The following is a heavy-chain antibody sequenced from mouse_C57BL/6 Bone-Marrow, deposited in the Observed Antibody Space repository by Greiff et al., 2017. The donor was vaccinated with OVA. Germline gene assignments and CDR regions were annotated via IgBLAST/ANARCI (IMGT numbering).Heavy chain of an antibody. J-gene: IGHJ4*01. V-gene: IGHV5-12*01. D-gene: IGHD1-1*01. CDR3: ARQKDYGSLYAMDY. CDR1: GFTFSDYY. CDR2: ISNGGGST. Sequence: EVKLVESGGGLVQPGGSLKLSCAASGFTFSDYYMYWVRQTPEKRLEWVAYISNGGGSTYYPDTVKGRFTISRDNAKNTLYLQMSRLKSEDTAMYYCARQKDYGSLYAMDYWGQGTSVTVSS.